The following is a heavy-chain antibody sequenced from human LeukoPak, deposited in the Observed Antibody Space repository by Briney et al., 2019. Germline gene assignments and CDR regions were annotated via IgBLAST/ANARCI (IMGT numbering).Heavy chain of an antibody. CDR3: ARLNVVVVPAAIPIPFDP. CDR1: GYSISSGYY. J-gene: IGHJ5*02. D-gene: IGHD2-2*02. Sequence: SETLSLTXAVSGYSISSGYYWGWTRPPPGKGLEWIGSIYHSGSTYYNPSLKSRVTISVDTSKNQFSLKLSSVTAADTAVYYCARLNVVVVPAAIPIPFDPWGQGTLVTVSS. CDR2: IYHSGST. V-gene: IGHV4-38-2*01.